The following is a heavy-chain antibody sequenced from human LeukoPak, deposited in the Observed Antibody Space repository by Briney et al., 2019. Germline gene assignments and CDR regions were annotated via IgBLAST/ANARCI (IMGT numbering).Heavy chain of an antibody. CDR3: AGEGPKGRDY. J-gene: IGHJ4*02. V-gene: IGHV1-69*13. Sequence: GASVKVSCKASGGTFSSYAISWVRQAPGQGLEWMGGIIPIFGTANYAQKFQGRVTITADESTSTAYMELSSLRSEDTAVYYCAGEGPKGRDYWGQGTLVTVSS. CDR1: GGTFSSYA. CDR2: IIPIFGTA.